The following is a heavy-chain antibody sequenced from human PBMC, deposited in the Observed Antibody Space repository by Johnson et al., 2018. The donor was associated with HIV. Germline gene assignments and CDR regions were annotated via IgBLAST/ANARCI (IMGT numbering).Heavy chain of an antibody. Sequence: VQLVESGGGLVQPGGSLRLSCAASGFTFSSYAMSWVRQAPGKGLEWVSAISGSGGSTYYADSVKGRFTISRDNSKNTLFLQMNSLRAEDTAVFYCARACRDGYTCDVYDIWGRGTMVTVAS. D-gene: IGHD5-24*01. V-gene: IGHV3-23*04. J-gene: IGHJ3*02. CDR3: ARACRDGYTCDVYDI. CDR2: ISGSGGST. CDR1: GFTFSSYA.